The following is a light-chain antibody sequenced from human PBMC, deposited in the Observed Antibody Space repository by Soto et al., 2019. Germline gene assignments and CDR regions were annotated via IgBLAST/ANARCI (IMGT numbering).Light chain of an antibody. J-gene: IGKJ4*01. CDR3: QQSYRTPLT. V-gene: IGKV1-39*01. CDR1: QSIRIY. CDR2: AAY. Sequence: DIQMTQSPSSLSASVGDTVTITCRASQSIRIYLNWYQQKPGKAPSLLIYAAYSLQNGVPSRFSGSGSGTDFTITISSLQREDFATYYCQQSYRTPLTFGGGTKVEIK.